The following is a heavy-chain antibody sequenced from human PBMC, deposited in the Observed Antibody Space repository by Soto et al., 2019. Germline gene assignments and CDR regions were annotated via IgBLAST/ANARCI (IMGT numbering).Heavy chain of an antibody. D-gene: IGHD5-12*01. V-gene: IGHV1-18*01. Sequence: QGQLLQSGDEVKTPGASVRVSCRASGYPFTSYGISWVRQAPGQGLEWVAWISAYNGKRDTAQKFEDRVTMTFDTSPDTANMDLVDLTSAGTAVYYCARGRIVASIHDAFEIWGQGTKVTVSS. J-gene: IGHJ3*02. CDR1: GYPFTSYG. CDR3: ARGRIVASIHDAFEI. CDR2: ISAYNGKR.